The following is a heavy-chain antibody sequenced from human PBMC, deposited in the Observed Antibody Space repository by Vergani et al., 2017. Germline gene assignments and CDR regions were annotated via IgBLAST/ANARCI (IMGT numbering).Heavy chain of an antibody. CDR3: ASELSVLAVAGHYYYYYGMDV. Sequence: QVQLVQSGAEVKKPGASVKVSCKASGYTFTGYYMHWVRQAPGQGLEWMGWINPNSGGTNYAQKFQGRVTMTRDTSISTAYMELSRLRSDDTAVYYCASELSVLAVAGHYYYYYGMDVWGQGTTVTVSS. J-gene: IGHJ6*02. CDR2: INPNSGGT. V-gene: IGHV1-2*02. D-gene: IGHD6-19*01. CDR1: GYTFTGYY.